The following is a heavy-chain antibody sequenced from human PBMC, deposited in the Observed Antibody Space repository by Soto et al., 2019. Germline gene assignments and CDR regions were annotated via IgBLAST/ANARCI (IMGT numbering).Heavy chain of an antibody. Sequence: PSETLSLTCAVSCGSVFSSNWWSWVRLPPGKGLEWIGETRNSGGANYNPSLKSRVTITVDRSRNHIFLELSSVTAADTAVYYCASHLVMAGTRGFDHWGLGTLVTVSS. V-gene: IGHV4-4*02. CDR2: TRNSGGA. CDR3: ASHLVMAGTRGFDH. D-gene: IGHD6-19*01. J-gene: IGHJ4*02. CDR1: CGSVFSSNW.